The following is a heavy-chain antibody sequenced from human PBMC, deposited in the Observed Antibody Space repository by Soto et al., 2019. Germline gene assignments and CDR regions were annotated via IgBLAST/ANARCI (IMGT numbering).Heavy chain of an antibody. Sequence: GASVKVSCKASVYTFTSCAMHWVRQAPGQRLEWMGWINAGNGNTKYSQKFQGRVTITRDTSTSTAYMELRSLRSDDTAVYYCARAKSCSAGSCYDLDYWGQGTLVTVSS. J-gene: IGHJ4*02. CDR2: INAGNGNT. CDR1: VYTFTSCA. CDR3: ARAKSCSAGSCYDLDY. V-gene: IGHV1-3*01. D-gene: IGHD2-15*01.